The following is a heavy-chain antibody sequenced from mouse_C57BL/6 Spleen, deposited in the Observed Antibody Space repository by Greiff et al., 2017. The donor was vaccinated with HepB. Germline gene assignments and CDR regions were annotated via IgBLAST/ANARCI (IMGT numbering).Heavy chain of an antibody. Sequence: EVKLVESGGGLVKPGGSLKLSCAASGFTFSSYAMSWVRQTPEKRLEWVATISDGGSYTYYPDNVKGRITISRDNAKNNLYLQMSQLKSEDTAMYYCARVNYYGSSHYAMDYWGQGTSVTVSS. D-gene: IGHD1-1*01. J-gene: IGHJ4*01. V-gene: IGHV5-4*03. CDR1: GFTFSSYA. CDR2: ISDGGSYT. CDR3: ARVNYYGSSHYAMDY.